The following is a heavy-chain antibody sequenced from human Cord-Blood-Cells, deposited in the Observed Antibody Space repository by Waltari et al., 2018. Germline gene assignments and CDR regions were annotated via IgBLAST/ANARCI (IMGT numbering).Heavy chain of an antibody. V-gene: IGHV4-39*01. Sequence: QLQLQESGPGLVKPSETLSLTCTVSGGSISSSRYYWGWIRQPPGKGLEWIGSIYYSGSTYYNPSLKSRVTISVDTSKNQFSLKLSSVTAADTAVYYCARMGDYAFDIWGQGTMVTVSS. J-gene: IGHJ3*02. CDR3: ARMGDYAFDI. CDR2: IYYSGST. CDR1: GGSISSSRYY. D-gene: IGHD3-16*01.